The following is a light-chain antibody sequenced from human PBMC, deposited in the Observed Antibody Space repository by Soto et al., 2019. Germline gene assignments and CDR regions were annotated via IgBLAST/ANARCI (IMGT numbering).Light chain of an antibody. V-gene: IGKV3-20*01. CDR3: QQYGSTPWT. CDR1: QSVSSSY. CDR2: GAS. Sequence: EIVLTQSPGTLSLSPGERATLSCRASQSVSSSYLAWYQKKPGQAPRVLIYGASGRATGIPDRFSGSGSGTDFTLTISRLEPEDFAVYYCQQYGSTPWTFGHGTKVEVK. J-gene: IGKJ1*01.